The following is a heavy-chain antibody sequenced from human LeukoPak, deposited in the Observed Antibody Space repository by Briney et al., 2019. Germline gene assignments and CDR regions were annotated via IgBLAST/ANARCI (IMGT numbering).Heavy chain of an antibody. J-gene: IGHJ4*02. CDR1: GGSISSGSYY. D-gene: IGHD3-10*01. CDR2: INTSGST. V-gene: IGHV4-61*02. Sequence: SETLSLTCTVSGGSISSGSYYWSWIRQPAGKGLEWIGRINTSGSTNYNPSLKSRVTMSVDTSKKQFSLKLSSVTAADTAVYYCARAGYYYATREYYFDYWGQGTLVTVSS. CDR3: ARAGYYYATREYYFDY.